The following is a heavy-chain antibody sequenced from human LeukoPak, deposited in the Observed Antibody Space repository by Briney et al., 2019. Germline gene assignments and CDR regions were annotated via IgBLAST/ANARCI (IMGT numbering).Heavy chain of an antibody. J-gene: IGHJ4*02. V-gene: IGHV3-23*01. CDR1: GFSFRNYA. CDR3: AKIAPWGAVTTTDGFDY. Sequence: GGSLRLSCAASGFSFRNYAMSWVRQAPGKELEWVSSISDSGGATYYADSVKGRFTISRDNSRNTLYLQLNSLGADDTAVYYCAKIAPWGAVTTTDGFDYWGQGTLVTVSS. D-gene: IGHD4-17*01. CDR2: ISDSGGAT.